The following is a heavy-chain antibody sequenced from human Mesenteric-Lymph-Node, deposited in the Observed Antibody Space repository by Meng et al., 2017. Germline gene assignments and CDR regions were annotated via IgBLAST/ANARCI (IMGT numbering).Heavy chain of an antibody. J-gene: IGHJ4*02. D-gene: IGHD3-22*01. CDR1: GGSISSYY. CDR2: IYYTGST. V-gene: IGHV4-59*12. Sequence: SETLSLTCTVSGGSISSYYYFWIRQPPGKGLEYIGYIYYTGSTNCNPSLKSRVTISVDTSKNQFSLKLSSVTAADTAVYYCARGGYYYDSSGYYQLDYWGQGTLVTVSS. CDR3: ARGGYYYDSSGYYQLDY.